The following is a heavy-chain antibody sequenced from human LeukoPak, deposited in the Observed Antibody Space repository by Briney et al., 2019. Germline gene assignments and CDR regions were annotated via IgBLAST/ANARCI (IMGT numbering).Heavy chain of an antibody. J-gene: IGHJ4*02. CDR3: ARAYCTNGVCYIGY. Sequence: ASLKVSCKASVYTFTGYYMHWVRQAPGQGLEWMGRINPNSGGTNYAQKFQGRVTLTRDTSISQAYMDVSRLRSDDTAVYCCARAYCTNGVCYIGYWGQGTLVTVSS. V-gene: IGHV1-2*06. D-gene: IGHD2-8*01. CDR2: INPNSGGT. CDR1: VYTFTGYY.